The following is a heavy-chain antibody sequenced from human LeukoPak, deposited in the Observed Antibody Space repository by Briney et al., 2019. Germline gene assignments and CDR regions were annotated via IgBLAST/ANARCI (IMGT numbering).Heavy chain of an antibody. D-gene: IGHD4-23*01. Sequence: SGGSLRLSCAASGFTFSDHYMDCVRQAPGKGLEWVGRTRNKANSYTTEYAASVKGRFTISRDDSKNSLYLQMNSLKTEDTAVYYCARDRDYGGNRGAFDIWGQGTMVTVSS. CDR2: TRNKANSYTT. V-gene: IGHV3-72*01. CDR3: ARDRDYGGNRGAFDI. J-gene: IGHJ3*02. CDR1: GFTFSDHY.